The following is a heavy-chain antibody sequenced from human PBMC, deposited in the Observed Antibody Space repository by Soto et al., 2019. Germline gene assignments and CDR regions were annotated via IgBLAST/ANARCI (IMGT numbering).Heavy chain of an antibody. J-gene: IGHJ4*02. CDR3: AREIGYSYGPFDY. D-gene: IGHD5-18*01. CDR2: INCNGGSK. Sequence: GGSLRLSCAASGFTFDEYALTWVRQAPGKGLEWVACINCNGGSKGYADSVKGRFTISRDNAKNSLYLQMNSLRAEDTAVYYCAREIGYSYGPFDYWGQGTLVTVSS. CDR1: GFTFDEYA. V-gene: IGHV3-20*04.